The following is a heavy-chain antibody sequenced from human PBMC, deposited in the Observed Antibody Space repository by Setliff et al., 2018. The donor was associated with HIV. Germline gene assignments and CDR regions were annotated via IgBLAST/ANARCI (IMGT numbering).Heavy chain of an antibody. V-gene: IGHV4-4*02. J-gene: IGHJ4*02. Sequence: SETLSLTCAVSGGSISSSNWWSWVRQPPGKGLEWIGEIYHSGSTNYNPSLESRVTISVDTSKNQFSLKLSSVTAADTAVYYCARGSSWPYYFDYWGQGTLVTDSS. CDR1: GGSISSSNW. D-gene: IGHD6-13*01. CDR2: IYHSGST. CDR3: ARGSSWPYYFDY.